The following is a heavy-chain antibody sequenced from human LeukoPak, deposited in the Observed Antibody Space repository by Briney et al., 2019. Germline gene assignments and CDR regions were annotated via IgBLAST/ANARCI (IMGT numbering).Heavy chain of an antibody. CDR1: GFTFSSYN. J-gene: IGHJ4*02. Sequence: GGSLRLSSSASGFTFSSYNMNWGRQAPGKGLELGSSISSSSSYIYYADSVKGRFTISRDNAKNSLYLQMNSLRAEDTAVYYCARDSYYDSSGYPLFDYWGQGTLVTVSS. D-gene: IGHD3-22*01. V-gene: IGHV3-21*01. CDR3: ARDSYYDSSGYPLFDY. CDR2: ISSSSSYI.